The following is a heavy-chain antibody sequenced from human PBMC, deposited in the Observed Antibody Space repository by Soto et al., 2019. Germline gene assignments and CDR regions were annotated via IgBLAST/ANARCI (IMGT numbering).Heavy chain of an antibody. D-gene: IGHD6-19*01. V-gene: IGHV3-30*18. CDR3: AKGGRQWLVTSDFNY. CDR1: GFTFSDYA. CDR2: VSHDGRNT. Sequence: VQLVESGGGVVQPGRSLRLSCAASGFTFSDYAMHWVRQSPGKGLEWVAVVSHDGRNTHYADSVKGRFTISRDSSKGTGSLEMTSLRAEDTAVYYCAKGGRQWLVTSDFNYWGQGALVTVSS. J-gene: IGHJ4*02.